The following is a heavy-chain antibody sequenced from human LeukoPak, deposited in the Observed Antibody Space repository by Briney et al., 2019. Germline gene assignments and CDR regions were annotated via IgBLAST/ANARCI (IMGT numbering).Heavy chain of an antibody. D-gene: IGHD6-13*01. V-gene: IGHV4-34*01. Sequence: SETLSLTCAVYGGSFSGYYWSWIRQPPGKGLERIGEINQSGSTNYNPSLKRPVTISVDTSKNQFSLNLSSVTVADTAVYYCANSIAAAGRRHDYWGQGTLVTVSS. CDR2: INQSGST. CDR3: ANSIAAAGRRHDY. CDR1: GGSFSGYY. J-gene: IGHJ4*02.